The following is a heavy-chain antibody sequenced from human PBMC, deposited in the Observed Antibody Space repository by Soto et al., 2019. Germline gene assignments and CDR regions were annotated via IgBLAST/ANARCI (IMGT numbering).Heavy chain of an antibody. V-gene: IGHV3-7*05. Sequence: GGSLRLSCAASGFTFSSYWMSWVRQAPGKGLEWVANIKQDGSEKYYVESVKGRFTISPDNAKNSLYLQMNSLSAKDTAVYYCASDGWYSRYYLIDYWGQGTLVTVSS. CDR3: ASDGWYSRYYLIDY. J-gene: IGHJ4*02. D-gene: IGHD3-3*01. CDR1: GFTFSSYW. CDR2: IKQDGSEK.